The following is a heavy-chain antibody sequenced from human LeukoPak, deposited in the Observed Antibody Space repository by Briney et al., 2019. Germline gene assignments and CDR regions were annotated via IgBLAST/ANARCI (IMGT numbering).Heavy chain of an antibody. CDR3: ARDTPVTPFDI. D-gene: IGHD4-17*01. V-gene: IGHV3-7*01. J-gene: IGHJ3*02. CDR2: IKQDGSEI. CDR1: RFTLSSHW. Sequence: GGSLRLSCAASRFTLSSHWMSWVRQAPGKGLEWVANIKQDGSEIHYVDSVKGRFTISRDNAKNSLYLQMNSLRAEDTAVYYCARDTPVTPFDIWGQGTMVTVSS.